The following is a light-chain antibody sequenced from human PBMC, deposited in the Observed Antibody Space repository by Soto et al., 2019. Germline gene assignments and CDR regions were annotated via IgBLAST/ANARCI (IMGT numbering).Light chain of an antibody. CDR1: QSVSSN. Sequence: EIVMTQSPATLSVSPGERATLSCRASQSVSSNLAWYQQKPGQAPRLLIYGASTRATGIPARFRGSRSGTDFTLTISSLQPEDFAVYYCQQYNNWPRTFGQGTKVAI. CDR3: QQYNNWPRT. J-gene: IGKJ1*01. V-gene: IGKV3-15*01. CDR2: GAS.